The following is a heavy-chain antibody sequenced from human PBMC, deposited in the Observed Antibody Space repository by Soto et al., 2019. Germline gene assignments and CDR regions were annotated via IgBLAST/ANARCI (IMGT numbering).Heavy chain of an antibody. CDR2: MYHSGST. CDR3: AREPSI. CDR1: GGSISSGGYS. Sequence: PSETLSLTCAVSGGSISSGGYSWSWIRQPPGKGLEWIGYMYHSGSTYYNPSLKSRVTISIDRSKNQFSLKLSSVTAADTAVYYCAREPSIWGQGTLVTVSS. V-gene: IGHV4-30-2*01. J-gene: IGHJ4*02.